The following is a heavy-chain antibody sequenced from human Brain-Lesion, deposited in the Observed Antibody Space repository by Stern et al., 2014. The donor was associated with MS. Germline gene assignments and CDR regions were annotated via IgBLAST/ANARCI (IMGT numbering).Heavy chain of an antibody. D-gene: IGHD2/OR15-2a*01. J-gene: IGHJ5*02. CDR2: VSYDGSNK. V-gene: IGHV3-30*18. CDR3: AKDRQYLTYFFDH. CDR1: GLTFGSCA. Sequence: VQLVESGGGVVQPGRPLRLSCVASGLTFGSCAMHWVRQAPGKGLEWVAGVSYDGSNKDYADSVKGRFTISRDNSQNTLYMQMSSLRPEDTAVYYCAKDRQYLTYFFDHWGQGSLVTVSS.